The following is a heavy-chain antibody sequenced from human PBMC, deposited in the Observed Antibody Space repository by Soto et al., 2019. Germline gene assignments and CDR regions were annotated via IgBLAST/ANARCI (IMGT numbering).Heavy chain of an antibody. CDR1: GGTFSSYA. V-gene: IGHV1-69*01. D-gene: IGHD6-6*01. J-gene: IGHJ5*02. CDR3: ARDEAARPWKGWFDP. CDR2: IIPIFGTA. Sequence: QVQLVQSGAEVKKPGSSVKVSCKASGGTFSSYAISWVRPAPGQGLAWMGGIIPIFGTANYAQKFQGRVTITADESTSTAYMERSSLRSEDTSVYYCARDEAARPWKGWFDPWGQGTLVTVSS.